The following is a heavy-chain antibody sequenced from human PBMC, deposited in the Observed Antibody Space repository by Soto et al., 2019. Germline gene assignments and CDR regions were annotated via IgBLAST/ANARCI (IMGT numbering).Heavy chain of an antibody. Sequence: GGSLRLSCAASGFTFSSYAMHWVRQAPGKGLEWVAVISYDGSNKYYADSVKGRFTISRDNSKNTLYLQMNSLRAEDTAVYYCVRSPAMDDYVVYWGQGTLVTVS. V-gene: IGHV3-30-3*01. CDR2: ISYDGSNK. D-gene: IGHD5-18*01. CDR1: GFTFSSYA. J-gene: IGHJ4*02. CDR3: VRSPAMDDYVVY.